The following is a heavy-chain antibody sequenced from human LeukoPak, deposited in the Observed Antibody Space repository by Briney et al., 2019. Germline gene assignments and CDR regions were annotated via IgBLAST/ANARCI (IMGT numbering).Heavy chain of an antibody. CDR3: ARSGYYTPDAFDI. CDR2: MNPNSGNT. D-gene: IGHD3/OR15-3a*01. CDR1: GYTFTSYD. J-gene: IGHJ3*02. V-gene: IGHV1-8*03. Sequence: EASVTVSCKASGYTFTSYDINWVRQATGQGLEWMGWMNPNSGNTGYAQKFQGRVTITRNTSISTAYMELSSLRSEDTAVYYCARSGYYTPDAFDIWGQGTMVTVSS.